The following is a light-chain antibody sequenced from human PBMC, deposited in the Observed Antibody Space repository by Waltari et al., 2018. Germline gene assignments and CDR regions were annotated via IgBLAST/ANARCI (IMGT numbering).Light chain of an antibody. CDR3: QQANSFPYT. V-gene: IGKV1-12*01. Sequence: DIQITQSPFSVSASLGARATITCRASQGISSWLAWYQHKPGKAPKLLIYAASSLQSGVPSRFSGSGSGTDFTLTISSLQPEDFATYYCQQANSFPYTFGQGTKLEIK. CDR1: QGISSW. CDR2: AAS. J-gene: IGKJ2*01.